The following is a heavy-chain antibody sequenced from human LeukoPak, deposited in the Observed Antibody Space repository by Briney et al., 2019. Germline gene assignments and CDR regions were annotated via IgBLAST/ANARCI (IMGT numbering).Heavy chain of an antibody. Sequence: ASVKVSCKASGYTFTGYYMHWVRQAPGQGLEWMGWINPNSGGTDYAQKFQGRVTMTRDTSISTAYMELSRQRSDDTAVYYCARDGGAYCGGDCYFADDYWGQGTLVTVSS. D-gene: IGHD2-21*02. J-gene: IGHJ4*02. CDR3: ARDGGAYCGGDCYFADDY. V-gene: IGHV1-2*02. CDR2: INPNSGGT. CDR1: GYTFTGYY.